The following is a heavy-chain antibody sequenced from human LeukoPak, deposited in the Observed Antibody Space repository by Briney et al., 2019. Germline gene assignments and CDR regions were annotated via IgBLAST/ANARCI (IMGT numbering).Heavy chain of an antibody. J-gene: IGHJ4*02. CDR3: ARWGNYYYDSSWDY. CDR1: GGSISSSSYY. CDR2: IYYSGST. V-gene: IGHV4-39*01. Sequence: SETLSLTCTVSGGSISSSSYYWGWIRQPPGKGLEWIGSIYYSGSTYYNPFLKSRVTISVDTSKNQFSLKLSSVTAADTAVYYCARWGNYYYDSSWDYWGQGTLVTVSS. D-gene: IGHD3-22*01.